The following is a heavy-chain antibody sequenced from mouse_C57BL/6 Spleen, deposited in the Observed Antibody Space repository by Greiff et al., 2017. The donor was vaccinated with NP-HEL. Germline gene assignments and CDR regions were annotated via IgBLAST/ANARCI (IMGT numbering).Heavy chain of an antibody. CDR3: ARRGVVAYYYAMDY. J-gene: IGHJ4*01. Sequence: VQLQQSGPELVKPGASVKISCKASGYAFSSSWMNWVKQRPGKGLEWIGRIYPGDGDTNYNGKFKGKATLTADKSSSTAYMQLSSLTSESSAVYVCARRGVVAYYYAMDYWGQGTSVTVSA. CDR2: IYPGDGDT. D-gene: IGHD1-1*01. V-gene: IGHV1-82*01. CDR1: GYAFSSSW.